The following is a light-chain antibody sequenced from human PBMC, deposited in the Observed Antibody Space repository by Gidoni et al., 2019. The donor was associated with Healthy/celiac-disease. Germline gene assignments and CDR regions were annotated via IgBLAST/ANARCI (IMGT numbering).Light chain of an antibody. CDR3: QSYDSSRSAWV. J-gene: IGLJ3*02. CDR1: SSNIGAGYD. V-gene: IGLV1-40*01. Sequence: QSLLSQPPSVSGAPGPRVTISCTGRSSNIGAGYDVHWYQQLHGTAPKLLVYSNSNRPSEVPDRFSGSKSGTPASPAMTGLQAEDEADDYCQSYDSSRSAWVFGGGTKLTVL. CDR2: SNS.